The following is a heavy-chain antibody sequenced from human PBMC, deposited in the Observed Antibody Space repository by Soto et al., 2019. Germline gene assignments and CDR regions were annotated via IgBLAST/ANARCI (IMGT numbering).Heavy chain of an antibody. CDR1: GGSISSGGYY. D-gene: IGHD6-19*01. V-gene: IGHV4-31*03. Sequence: QVQLQESGPGLVKPSQTLSLTCTVSGGSISSGGYYCSWIRQHPGKGLEWIGYIYYSGSTYYNPSLKSRVTISVDTSKNQFSLKLSSVTAADTAVYYCARAQYSSGWFDYWGQGTLVTVSS. CDR2: IYYSGST. CDR3: ARAQYSSGWFDY. J-gene: IGHJ4*02.